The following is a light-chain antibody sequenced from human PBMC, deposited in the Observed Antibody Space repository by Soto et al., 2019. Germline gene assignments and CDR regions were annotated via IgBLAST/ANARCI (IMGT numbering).Light chain of an antibody. CDR3: QQDYRYPIT. J-gene: IGKJ5*01. Sequence: AILMTQSPSSFSASTGDRVTITCRASQDITNYLAWYQQKPGEAPKLLISTASTLENGVPSRFSGSVSAKDLTLTINYLQSADFATYYFQQDYRYPITFGQGTRRQI. CDR1: QDITNY. CDR2: TAS. V-gene: IGKV1-8*01.